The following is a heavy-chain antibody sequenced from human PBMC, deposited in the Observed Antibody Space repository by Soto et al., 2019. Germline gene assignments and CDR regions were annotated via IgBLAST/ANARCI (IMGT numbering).Heavy chain of an antibody. CDR3: AVWWLRGSGWYFDL. V-gene: IGHV4-31*03. D-gene: IGHD5-12*01. J-gene: IGHJ2*01. CDR2: IYDSGRT. CDR1: GGSISSGDYY. Sequence: QVQLQESGPGLVKPSETLSLTCTVPGGSISSGDYYWSWIRQHPGKGPECMGYIYDSGRTSYNPSLKSRVTMSIDTSKNQFSLKLTSVTAADTAVYYCAVWWLRGSGWYFDLWGRGTLVTVSS.